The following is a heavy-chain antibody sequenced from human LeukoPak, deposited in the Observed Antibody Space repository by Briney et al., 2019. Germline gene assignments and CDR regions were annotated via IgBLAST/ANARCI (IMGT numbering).Heavy chain of an antibody. Sequence: SVKVSCKASGGTFSSYAISRVRQAPGQGLEWMGGIIPIFGTANYAQKFRGRVTITADESTSTAYMELSSLRSEDTAVYYCARGGIAVASAFDIWGQGTMVTVSS. CDR2: IIPIFGTA. D-gene: IGHD6-19*01. CDR3: ARGGIAVASAFDI. V-gene: IGHV1-69*13. CDR1: GGTFSSYA. J-gene: IGHJ3*02.